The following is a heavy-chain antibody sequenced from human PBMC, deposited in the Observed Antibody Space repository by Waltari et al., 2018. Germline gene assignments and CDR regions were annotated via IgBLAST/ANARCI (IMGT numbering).Heavy chain of an antibody. CDR3: ARPYSSGWYINFDY. J-gene: IGHJ4*02. CDR2: IKQDVSES. CDR1: GFPFSNYS. D-gene: IGHD6-19*01. Sequence: EVQLVESGGGLVQPGGSLRLSCTASGFPFSNYSVVWVRQAPGKGLEWVATIKQDVSESYYVDSVKGRFTVSGDNAKNSLYLQMNSLRAENTAVYYCARPYSSGWYINFDYWGQGTLVTVSS. V-gene: IGHV3-7*01.